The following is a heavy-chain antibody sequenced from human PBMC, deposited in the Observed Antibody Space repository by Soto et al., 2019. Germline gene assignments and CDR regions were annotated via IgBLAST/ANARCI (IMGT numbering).Heavy chain of an antibody. V-gene: IGHV3-7*01. Sequence: EVQLVESGGGLVQPGGSLRLSCAASGFTFSSYWMSWVRQAPGKGLEWVANIKQDGSEKYYVDSVKGGFTISRDNAKTSLYLKMNSLRPEDSAVYYCARAAVLPGVMSLRPNMDVWCKGTTVTVSS. CDR1: GFTFSSYW. CDR3: ARAAVLPGVMSLRPNMDV. D-gene: IGHD2-2*01. J-gene: IGHJ6*03. CDR2: IKQDGSEK.